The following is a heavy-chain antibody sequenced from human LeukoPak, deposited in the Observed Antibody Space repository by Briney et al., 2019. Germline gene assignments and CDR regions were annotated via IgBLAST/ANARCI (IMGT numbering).Heavy chain of an antibody. CDR2: IYTDGST. D-gene: IGHD3-22*01. V-gene: IGHV4-4*07. J-gene: IGHJ6*03. Sequence: KPSETLSLTCTVSGGSISSYDWSWIRQAAGKGLEWIGRIYTDGSTNYNPSLKSLVTMSVDTSKNQFSLKLSSVTAADTAVYYCASLLLRGEYYYYMDVWGKGTTVTVSS. CDR3: ASLLLRGEYYYYMDV. CDR1: GGSISSYD.